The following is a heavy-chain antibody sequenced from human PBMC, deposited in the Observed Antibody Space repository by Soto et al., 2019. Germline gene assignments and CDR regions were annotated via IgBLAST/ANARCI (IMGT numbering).Heavy chain of an antibody. CDR2: IYWASSRI. Sequence: EVQLVESGGGLVQPGGSLTLSCAASGFSSDDYAMHWVRQAPGKGLEWVSGIYWASSRIGYADSVKGRFTTSRDNAKNSLYLQMNSLRVDDTALYYCTKDRTAGGADVWGKGTMVTVSS. CDR1: GFSSDDYA. V-gene: IGHV3-9*02. J-gene: IGHJ6*04. D-gene: IGHD2-21*01. CDR3: TKDRTAGGADV.